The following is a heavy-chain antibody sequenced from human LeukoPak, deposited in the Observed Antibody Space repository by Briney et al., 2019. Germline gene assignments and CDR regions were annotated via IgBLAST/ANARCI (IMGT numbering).Heavy chain of an antibody. J-gene: IGHJ4*02. Sequence: GSLRLSCAASGFTFSSYSMNWVRQAPGKGLEWVSYISSSSSTIYYADSVKGRFTISRDNAKNSLYLQMNSLRVEDTAVYYCAREAAMVSFDYWGQGTLVTVSS. CDR1: GFTFSSYS. V-gene: IGHV3-48*01. CDR3: AREAAMVSFDY. CDR2: ISSSSSTI. D-gene: IGHD5-18*01.